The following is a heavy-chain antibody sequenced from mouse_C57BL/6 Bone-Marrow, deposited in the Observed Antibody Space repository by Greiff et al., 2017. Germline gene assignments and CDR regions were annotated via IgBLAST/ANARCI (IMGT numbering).Heavy chain of an antibody. V-gene: IGHV1-15*01. CDR2: IDPETGCT. D-gene: IGHD3-2*02. J-gene: IGHJ3*01. CDR1: GYTFTDYG. Sequence: VQLKESGAELVRPGASVTLSCKASGYTFTDYGMHWVKQTPVHGLEWIGAIDPETGCTAYNQKFKGKAILTADKSSSTAYMELRSLTSEDSAFYYCTGSGAWLADWGQGTLVTVSA. CDR3: TGSGAWLAD.